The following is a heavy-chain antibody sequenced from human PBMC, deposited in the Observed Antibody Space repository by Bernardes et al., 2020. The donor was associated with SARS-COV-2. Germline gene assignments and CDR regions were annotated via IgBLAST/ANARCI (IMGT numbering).Heavy chain of an antibody. CDR3: ARGGLAVAGTYYYYGMDV. CDR2: IYTSGST. D-gene: IGHD6-19*01. Sequence: ETLSLTCTVSGGSISSYYWSWIRQPAGKGLDWIGRIYTSGSTDYNPSLKSRVTMSVDTPKNQFSLKLSSVTAADTAVYYCARGGLAVAGTYYYYGMDVWGQGTTVTVSS. J-gene: IGHJ6*02. V-gene: IGHV4-4*07. CDR1: GGSISSYY.